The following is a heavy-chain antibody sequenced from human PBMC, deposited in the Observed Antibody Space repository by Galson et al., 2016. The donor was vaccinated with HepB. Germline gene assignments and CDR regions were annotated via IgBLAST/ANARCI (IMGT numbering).Heavy chain of an antibody. CDR1: GFTFSNYA. CDR2: ISDSGAGT. CDR3: DRCDYDNCRSGWGY. J-gene: IGHJ4*02. D-gene: IGHD3-10*01. V-gene: IGHV3-23*01. Sequence: SLRLSCAASGFTFSNYALSWVRQAPGKGLEWVSAISDSGAGTYYADSVKGRFTIFRDNSKNTLYLQMNSLRAEDTAVYYCDRCDYDNCRSGWGYWGQGTLVTVSS.